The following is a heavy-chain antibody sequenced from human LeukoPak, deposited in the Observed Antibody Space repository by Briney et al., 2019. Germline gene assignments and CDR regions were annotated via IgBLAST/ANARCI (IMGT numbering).Heavy chain of an antibody. D-gene: IGHD7-27*01. V-gene: IGHV3-53*01. CDR1: GFTVSSNY. CDR3: ARLKLGYWYFDL. Sequence: PGGSLRLSCAASGFTVSSNYMSWVRQAPGKGLEWVSVIYSGGSTFYADSVKGRFTFSRDNSKNTLYLHTHSLRAEDTAIYYCARLKLGYWYFDLWGRGTLLTVSS. J-gene: IGHJ2*01. CDR2: IYSGGST.